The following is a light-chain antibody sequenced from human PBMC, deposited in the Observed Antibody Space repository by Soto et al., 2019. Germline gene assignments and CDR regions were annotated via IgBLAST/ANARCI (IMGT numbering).Light chain of an antibody. CDR1: QSISRW. Sequence: DIQMTQSPSTLSASVGDRVTITCRASQSISRWLAWYRQKPGKAPKLLIYDASTLEIGVPSRFSGSGSGTEFTLTISSLQPDDFATYYCQQYHTYSWTFGQGTKVEI. CDR2: DAS. J-gene: IGKJ1*01. CDR3: QQYHTYSWT. V-gene: IGKV1-5*01.